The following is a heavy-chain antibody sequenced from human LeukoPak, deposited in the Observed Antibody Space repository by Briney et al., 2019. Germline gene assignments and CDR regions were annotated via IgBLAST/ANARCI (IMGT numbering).Heavy chain of an antibody. CDR1: GFTFSSYE. Sequence: GGSLRLSCAASGFTFSSYEMNWVRQAPGKGLEWVSYISSSGSIIHYADSVKGRFTISRDNAKDSLYLQMNSLRAEDTAIYHCARHQRSSGAFDIWGQGTMVTVSS. J-gene: IGHJ3*02. D-gene: IGHD2-2*01. V-gene: IGHV3-48*03. CDR3: ARHQRSSGAFDI. CDR2: ISSSGSII.